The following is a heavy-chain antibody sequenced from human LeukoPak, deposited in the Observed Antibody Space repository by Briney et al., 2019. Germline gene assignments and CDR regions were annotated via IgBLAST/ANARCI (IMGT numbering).Heavy chain of an antibody. CDR3: AKDACTNGVCTNDY. J-gene: IGHJ4*02. D-gene: IGHD2-8*01. CDR1: GLTFSTYG. CDR2: IRYDGNDK. Sequence: GGSLRLSCAASGLTFSTYGMHWVRQAPGKGLEWVAFIRYDGNDKYYADSVKGRFTISRDNSKNTLFLQMNSLRVEDTAMYYCAKDACTNGVCTNDYWGQGTLVTVSP. V-gene: IGHV3-30*02.